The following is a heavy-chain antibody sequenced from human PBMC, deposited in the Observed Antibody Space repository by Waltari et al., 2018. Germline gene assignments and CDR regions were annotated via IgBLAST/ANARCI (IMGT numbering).Heavy chain of an antibody. J-gene: IGHJ4*02. D-gene: IGHD4-17*01. CDR2: IQSDGTT. CDR3: ARHDYGGY. CDR1: GFTVSSDF. Sequence: EVHLVESGGGLVQPGGSLGLSCAASGFTVSSDFMSWVRQAPGKGLEWVSVIQSDGTTYYAASVKGRFTVSRDTSKNTVYLQMNSLRDEDTAVYYCARHDYGGYWGQGTLVTVSS. V-gene: IGHV3-66*04.